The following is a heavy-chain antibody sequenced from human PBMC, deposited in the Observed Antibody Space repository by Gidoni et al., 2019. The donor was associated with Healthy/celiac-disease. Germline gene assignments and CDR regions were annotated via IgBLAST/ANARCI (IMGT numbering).Heavy chain of an antibody. J-gene: IGHJ6*02. CDR3: TTVGVGGYDSSGYYYVSYYGMDV. Sequence: EVQLVESGGGLVKPGGSLRLSCAAAGFTSSNAWMSWVRQAPGKGREWVGRIKSKTDGGTTDYAAPVKGRFTISRDDSKNTLYMQMNSLKTEDTAVYYCTTVGVGGYDSSGYYYVSYYGMDVWGQGTTVTVSS. D-gene: IGHD3-22*01. V-gene: IGHV3-15*01. CDR1: GFTSSNAW. CDR2: IKSKTDGGTT.